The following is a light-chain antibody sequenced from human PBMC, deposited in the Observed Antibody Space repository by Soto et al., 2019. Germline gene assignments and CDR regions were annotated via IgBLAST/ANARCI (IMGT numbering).Light chain of an antibody. CDR2: TAS. Sequence: DIVMTQSPVSLPVILGEPASISCRSSQSLLDSDYGSTYLDWYLQKPGQSPHLLIYTASYRASGVPDRFSGTGSGTDFTLKISRVEADDVGIYYCMQRKEYPWTFGQGTKVEIK. J-gene: IGKJ1*01. CDR3: MQRKEYPWT. V-gene: IGKV2-40*01. CDR1: QSLLDSDYGSTY.